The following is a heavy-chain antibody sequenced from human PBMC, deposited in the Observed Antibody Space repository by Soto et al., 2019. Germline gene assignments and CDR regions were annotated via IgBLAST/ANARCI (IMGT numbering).Heavy chain of an antibody. CDR3: ASTKYDSSAYYYWYLGL. CDR1: GGTFSSDA. Sequence: ASVKVSCKASGGTFSSDAISCVRQAPGQGLEWMGGIITIFGTTNYAQKFQGRVTITADKSTSTAYMELSSLRSEDTAVYYCASTKYDSSAYYYWYLGLWGRGTLVTVSS. CDR2: IITIFGTT. J-gene: IGHJ2*01. D-gene: IGHD3-22*01. V-gene: IGHV1-69*06.